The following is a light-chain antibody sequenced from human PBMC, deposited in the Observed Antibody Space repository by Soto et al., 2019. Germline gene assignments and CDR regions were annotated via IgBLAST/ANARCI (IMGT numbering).Light chain of an antibody. Sequence: EIVMTQSPATLSVSLGERATLSYRASQSVSSSLAGYQQKPGQAPRLLIYGASTRATGIPARFSGSGSGTEFTLTISSLQSEDFAVYYCQQYNNWPPYTFGQGTKVDI. CDR2: GAS. J-gene: IGKJ1*01. CDR3: QQYNNWPPYT. V-gene: IGKV3-15*01. CDR1: QSVSSS.